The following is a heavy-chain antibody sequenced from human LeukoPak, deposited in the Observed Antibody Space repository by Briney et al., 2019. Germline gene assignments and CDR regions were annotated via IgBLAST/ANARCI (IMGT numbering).Heavy chain of an antibody. D-gene: IGHD2-2*01. Sequence: PSETLSLTCAVYGGSFSGHYWTWIRQAPGKGLEWIGESTHTGSTNYNPSLKSRVTKSVDTSKNQFSLKLTSVSAADTAVYHCARGRTGAAALDFWGPGTLVTVSS. CDR2: STHTGST. J-gene: IGHJ4*02. CDR1: GGSFSGHY. CDR3: ARGRTGAAALDF. V-gene: IGHV4-34*01.